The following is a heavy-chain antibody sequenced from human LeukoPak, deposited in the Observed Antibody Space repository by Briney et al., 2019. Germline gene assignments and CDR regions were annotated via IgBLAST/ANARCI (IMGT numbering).Heavy chain of an antibody. D-gene: IGHD1-7*01. CDR3: ARGGMTGTPDY. CDR2: IKQDGTET. CDR1: GFTFSNYW. J-gene: IGHJ4*02. V-gene: IGHV3-7*01. Sequence: PGGSLSLSCEASGFTFSNYWMTWVRQVPGKGLEWVANIKQDGTETYYVDSVKGRFTLSRDTARNSLYLQMNYLGVDDTAVYYCARGGMTGTPDYWGQGTLVTVSS.